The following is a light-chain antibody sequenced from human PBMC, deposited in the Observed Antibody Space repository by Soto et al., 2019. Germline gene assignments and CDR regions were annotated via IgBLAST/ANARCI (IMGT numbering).Light chain of an antibody. CDR2: AAS. V-gene: IGKV1-27*01. CDR1: LPISKY. Sequence: DIQMTQSPSSLSASVGDRFTITCLASLPISKYLAWYEQKPGKIPNLLIYAASTLQAGVPSRFSGSGSGTDFTLTISSLQPEDFASYYCLQDYGDSWTFGQGTKVDIK. CDR3: LQDYGDSWT. J-gene: IGKJ1*01.